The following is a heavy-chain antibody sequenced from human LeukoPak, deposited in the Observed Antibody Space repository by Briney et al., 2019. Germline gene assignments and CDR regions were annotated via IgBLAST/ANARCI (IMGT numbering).Heavy chain of an antibody. Sequence: SETLSLTCTVSGGSISSYYWSWIRQPPGKGLEWIGYIHYSGSTNYNPSLKSRVPISVDTSKIQFSLKLSSVSAADTAVYYCARVDYDSSGYYAWYFDLWGRGTLVTVPS. CDR1: GGSISSYY. J-gene: IGHJ2*01. CDR3: ARVDYDSSGYYAWYFDL. V-gene: IGHV4-59*01. CDR2: IHYSGST. D-gene: IGHD3-22*01.